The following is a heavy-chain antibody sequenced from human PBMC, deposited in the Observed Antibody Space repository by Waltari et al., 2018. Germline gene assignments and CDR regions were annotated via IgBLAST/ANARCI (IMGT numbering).Heavy chain of an antibody. D-gene: IGHD5-12*01. J-gene: IGHJ4*02. CDR2: ISHDGSNK. V-gene: IGHV3-30*18. Sequence: QFQLVESGGGVVQPGRSLRLSCAASGFIFGNCNMTWVRQTPGKGLQWVAAISHDGSNKDYADSVKSRFTVSRDNSNNTLYLQINSLRADDTGIYFCVKYSGFDYFFDYWGQGTLVTVSS. CDR1: GFIFGNCN. CDR3: VKYSGFDYFFDY.